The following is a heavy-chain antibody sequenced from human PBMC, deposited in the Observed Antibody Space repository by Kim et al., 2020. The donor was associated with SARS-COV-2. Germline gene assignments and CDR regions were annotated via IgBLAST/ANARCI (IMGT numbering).Heavy chain of an antibody. CDR3: ARHATTYERFFDY. D-gene: IGHD4-17*01. J-gene: IGHJ4*02. Sequence: YNPSLKSRVTISVDTSKNQFSLKLSSVTAADTAVYYCARHATTYERFFDYWGQGTLVTVSS. V-gene: IGHV4-59*08.